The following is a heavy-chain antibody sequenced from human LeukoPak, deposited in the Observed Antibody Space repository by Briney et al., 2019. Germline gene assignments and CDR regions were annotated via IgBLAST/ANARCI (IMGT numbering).Heavy chain of an antibody. CDR1: GGSLRRRDYS. D-gene: IGHD3-9*01. J-gene: IGHJ5*02. CDR2: IHYSGST. CDR3: ARASGVLPSFEWANWFDT. V-gene: IGHV4-39*01. Sequence: SETLSLTCTVSGGSLRRRDYSWPWIRKPPGRALKWIGPIHYSGSTFYKPPLKSRLTVSADTSRNQFYMKLSSVTAADTAVYYCARASGVLPSFEWANWFDTWGQGSLVTVSS.